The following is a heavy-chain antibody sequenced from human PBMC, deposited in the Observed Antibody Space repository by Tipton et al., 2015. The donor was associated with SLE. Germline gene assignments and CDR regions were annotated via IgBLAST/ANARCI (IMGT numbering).Heavy chain of an antibody. D-gene: IGHD6-19*01. J-gene: IGHJ3*02. CDR2: ISWNSGSI. CDR3: AKSSGQWLVSEAFDI. Sequence: SLRLSCAASGFTFDDYAMHWVRQAPGKGLEWVSGISWNSGSIGYADSVKGRFTISRDNAKNSLYLQMNSLRAEDTALYYCAKSSGQWLVSEAFDIWGQGTMVTVSS. CDR1: GFTFDDYA. V-gene: IGHV3-9*01.